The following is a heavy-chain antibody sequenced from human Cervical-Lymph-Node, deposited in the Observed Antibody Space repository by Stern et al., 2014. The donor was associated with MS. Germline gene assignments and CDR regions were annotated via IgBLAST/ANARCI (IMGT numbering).Heavy chain of an antibody. CDR2: ISGSTSYT. CDR1: GFSFSDYY. V-gene: IGHV3-11*06. CDR3: ARGYSSGWYAGSDY. D-gene: IGHD6-19*01. Sequence: VQLVESGGGLVKPGGSLRLSCAASGFSFSDYYMSWIRQAPGKGLEWVTYISGSTSYTKYADSVKVRFTISRDNTKNSLYLQMNSLSAEDTAVYYCARGYSSGWYAGSDYWGQGSLVTVSS. J-gene: IGHJ4*02.